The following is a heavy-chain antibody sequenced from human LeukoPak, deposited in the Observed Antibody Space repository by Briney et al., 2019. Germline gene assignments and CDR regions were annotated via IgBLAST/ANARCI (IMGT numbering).Heavy chain of an antibody. CDR2: IWYDGSNK. Sequence: PGRSLRLSCAASGFTFSSYGMHWVRQAPGKGLEWVAVIWYDGSNKYYADSVKGRFTISRDNAKKSLYLEMNSLRAEDTAMYYCASPLLESGGNIHFGLWGRGTLVTVSS. J-gene: IGHJ2*01. V-gene: IGHV3-33*03. CDR3: ASPLLESGGNIHFGL. CDR1: GFTFSSYG. D-gene: IGHD4-23*01.